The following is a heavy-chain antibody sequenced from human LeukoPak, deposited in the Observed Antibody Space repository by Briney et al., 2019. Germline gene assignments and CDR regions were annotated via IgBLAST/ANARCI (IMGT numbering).Heavy chain of an antibody. CDR1: GYTFTIYY. CDR3: AREGFPPKISDFWSGLGPYYYYGMDV. V-gene: IGHV1-46*01. J-gene: IGHJ6*02. D-gene: IGHD3-3*01. CDR2: INPSGAST. Sequence: ASVNVSCKASGYTFTIYYMHWVRQAPGHGLEWMGIINPSGASTSYTKKFQGRFTMTRDTSTSTVYMELSTLRSEDTAVYYCAREGFPPKISDFWSGLGPYYYYGMDVWGQGTTVTVSS.